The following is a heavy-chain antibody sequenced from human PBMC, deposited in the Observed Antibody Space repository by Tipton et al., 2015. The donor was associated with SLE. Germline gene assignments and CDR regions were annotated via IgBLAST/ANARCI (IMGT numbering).Heavy chain of an antibody. D-gene: IGHD1-26*01. CDR3: ARGGGSYWFDP. CDR1: GGSISSGSYY. Sequence: TLSLTCTVSGGSISSGSYYWSWIRQPAGKGLEWIGYIYTSGSTNYNPSLKSRVTISVDTSKNQFSLKLSSVTAADTAVYYCARGGGSYWFDPWGQGTLVTVSS. J-gene: IGHJ5*02. V-gene: IGHV4-61*09. CDR2: IYTSGST.